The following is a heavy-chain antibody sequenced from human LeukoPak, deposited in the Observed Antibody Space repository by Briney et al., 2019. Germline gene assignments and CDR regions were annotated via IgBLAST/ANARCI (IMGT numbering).Heavy chain of an antibody. CDR3: AKCFYDSSGYYYFDY. V-gene: IGHV3-23*01. CDR1: GFTFSSYA. CDR2: ISGSGGNT. Sequence: GGSLRLSCAASGFTFSSYAMSWVRQAPGKGLEWVSAISGSGGNTYYADSVKGRFTISRDNSKNTLYLQMNSLRAEDTAVYYCAKCFYDSSGYYYFDYWGQGTPGTVSS. J-gene: IGHJ4*02. D-gene: IGHD3-22*01.